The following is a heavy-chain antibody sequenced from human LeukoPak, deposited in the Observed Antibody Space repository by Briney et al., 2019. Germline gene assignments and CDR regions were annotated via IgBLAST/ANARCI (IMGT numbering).Heavy chain of an antibody. Sequence: GASVKVSCKASGYTFTGYYMHWVRQAPGQGLEWMGRIIPIFGTANYAQKFQGRVTITTDESTSTAYMELSSLRSEDTAVYYCARLGVAVDYWGQGTLVTVSS. V-gene: IGHV1-69*05. CDR1: GYTFTGYY. J-gene: IGHJ4*02. CDR2: IIPIFGTA. D-gene: IGHD6-19*01. CDR3: ARLGVAVDY.